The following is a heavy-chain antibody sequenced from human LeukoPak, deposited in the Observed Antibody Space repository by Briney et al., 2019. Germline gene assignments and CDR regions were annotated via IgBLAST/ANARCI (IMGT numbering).Heavy chain of an antibody. J-gene: IGHJ4*02. V-gene: IGHV3-30*02. CDR2: LRYDGSNQ. CDR1: GFTFIRNG. Sequence: GGSLRLSCEASGFTFIRNGMHWVRQAPGKGLEWVAFLRYDGSNQYYADSVQGRFTISRDNSENTLYLQMYSLRAEDTAVYYCARDDPHYDILTGYYPIDSWGQGTLVTVSS. CDR3: ARDDPHYDILTGYYPIDS. D-gene: IGHD3-9*01.